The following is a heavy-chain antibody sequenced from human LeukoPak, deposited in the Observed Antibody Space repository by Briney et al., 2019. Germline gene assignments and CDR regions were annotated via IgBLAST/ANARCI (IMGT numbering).Heavy chain of an antibody. CDR3: ARVGDSSGHNWFDP. J-gene: IGHJ5*02. Sequence: ASVKVSCKASGYTFTSYGISWVRQAPGQGLEWMGWINTNTGNPTYAQGFTGRFVFSLDTSVSTAYLQISSLKAEDTAVYYCARVGDSSGHNWFDPWGQGTLVTVSS. D-gene: IGHD6-19*01. CDR1: GYTFTSYG. CDR2: INTNTGNP. V-gene: IGHV7-4-1*02.